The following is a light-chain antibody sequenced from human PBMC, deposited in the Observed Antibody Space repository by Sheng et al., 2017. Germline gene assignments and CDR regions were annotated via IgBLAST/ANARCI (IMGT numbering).Light chain of an antibody. CDR1: QDIRKY. CDR3: QQSNSAPPGT. CDR2: AAS. V-gene: IGKV1-39*01. J-gene: IGKJ2*01. Sequence: DIQMTQSPSSLSAFVGDTVTITCRSSQDIRKYLNWYQQRPRKAPNLLIYAASKLEGGVPSRFSGDGSGTNFTLTITSLQPEDFATYYCQQSNSAPPGTFGQGTKLEIK.